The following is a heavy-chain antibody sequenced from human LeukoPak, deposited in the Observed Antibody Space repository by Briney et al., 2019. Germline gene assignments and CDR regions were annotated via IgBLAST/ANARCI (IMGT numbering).Heavy chain of an antibody. D-gene: IGHD2-2*01. V-gene: IGHV4-39*06. J-gene: IGHJ3*02. CDR1: GGSISSSSYY. CDR2: IYYSGST. Sequence: PSETLSLTCTVSGGSISSSSYYWGWIRQPPGKGLEWIGSIYYSGSTYYNPSLKSRVTISVDTSKNQFPLKLSSVTAADTAVYYCARDRKETYHCSSTSCNDAFDIWGQGTMVTVSS. CDR3: ARDRKETYHCSSTSCNDAFDI.